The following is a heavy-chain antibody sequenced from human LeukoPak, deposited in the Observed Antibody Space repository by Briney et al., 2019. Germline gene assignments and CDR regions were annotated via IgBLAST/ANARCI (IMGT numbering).Heavy chain of an antibody. CDR1: GFTVSSNY. Sequence: GGSLRLSCAASGFTVSSNYMSWVRQAPRKGLEWVSVIYSGGSTYYADSVKGRFTISRDNSKNTLYLQMNSLRAEDTAVYYCARDAHYSSSWYGDAFDIWGQGTMVTVSS. CDR3: ARDAHYSSSWYGDAFDI. CDR2: IYSGGST. V-gene: IGHV3-53*01. D-gene: IGHD6-13*01. J-gene: IGHJ3*02.